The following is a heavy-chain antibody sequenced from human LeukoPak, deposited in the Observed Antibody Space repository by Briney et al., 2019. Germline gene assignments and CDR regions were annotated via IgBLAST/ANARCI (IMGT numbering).Heavy chain of an antibody. V-gene: IGHV4-39*07. CDR2: IYYSGST. Sequence: PSETLSLTCTVSGGSISSSSYYWGWIRQPPGKGLEWIGSIYYSGSTYYNPSLKSRVTISVDTSKNQFSLKLSSVTAADTAVYYCAKTPRYYYGSGSYSPDYWGQGTLVTVSS. J-gene: IGHJ4*02. CDR3: AKTPRYYYGSGSYSPDY. D-gene: IGHD3-10*01. CDR1: GGSISSSSYY.